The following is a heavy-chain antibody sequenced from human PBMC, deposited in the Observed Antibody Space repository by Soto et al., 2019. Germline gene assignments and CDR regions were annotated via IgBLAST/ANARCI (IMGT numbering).Heavy chain of an antibody. V-gene: IGHV3-23*01. Sequence: GGSLRLSCAASEFTFSSYAMSWVRQAPGKGLEWVSAISASGGGTDYADSVKGRFTFTRDTSAGTVYMQLSSLTSEDTAVYYCARDDSGFSGSHYIDYFNYWGQGALVTVSS. D-gene: IGHD1-26*01. CDR2: ISASGGGT. CDR3: ARDDSGFSGSHYIDYFNY. CDR1: EFTFSSYA. J-gene: IGHJ4*02.